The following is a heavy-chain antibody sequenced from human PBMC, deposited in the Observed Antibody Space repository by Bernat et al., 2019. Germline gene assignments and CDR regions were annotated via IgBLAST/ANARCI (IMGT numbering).Heavy chain of an antibody. CDR3: ARGGAAAVFDY. V-gene: IGHV3-33*01. CDR1: GFTFSSYG. CDR2: IWYDGSNK. D-gene: IGHD6-13*01. Sequence: QVQLVESGGVVVQPGRSLRLSCAASGFTFSSYGMHWVRQAPGKGLEWVSVIWYDGSNKYYADSVKGRFTISRDNSKNTLYLQMNSLRAEDTAVYYCARGGAAAVFDYWGQGTLVTVSS. J-gene: IGHJ4*02.